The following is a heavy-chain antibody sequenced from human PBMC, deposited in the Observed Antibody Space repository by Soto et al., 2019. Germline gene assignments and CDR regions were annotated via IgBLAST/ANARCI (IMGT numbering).Heavy chain of an antibody. J-gene: IGHJ4*02. CDR2: ISAYNGNT. D-gene: IGHD6-19*01. CDR1: GYTFTSYG. CDR3: ASISAVAGRGAFDY. V-gene: IGHV1-18*01. Sequence: ASVKVSCKASGYTFTSYGISWVRQAPGQGLEWMGWISAYNGNTNYAQKLQGRVTMTTDTSTSTAYMELRSLRSDDTAVYYCASISAVAGRGAFDYCGQGTLVTVSS.